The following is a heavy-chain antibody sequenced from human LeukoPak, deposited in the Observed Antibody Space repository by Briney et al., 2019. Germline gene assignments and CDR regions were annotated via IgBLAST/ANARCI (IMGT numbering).Heavy chain of an antibody. V-gene: IGHV1-46*01. CDR1: GYTFTSYY. CDR2: INPSGGST. D-gene: IGHD6-13*01. J-gene: IGHJ4*02. Sequence: VASVKVSCKASGYTFTSYYTHWVRQAPGQGLEWMGIINPSGGSTRNAQIFQGRVTMTRDTSTNTVYMELSSLRSEDTAVYYCASGDYSSSRRFDYWGQGTLVTVSS. CDR3: ASGDYSSSRRFDY.